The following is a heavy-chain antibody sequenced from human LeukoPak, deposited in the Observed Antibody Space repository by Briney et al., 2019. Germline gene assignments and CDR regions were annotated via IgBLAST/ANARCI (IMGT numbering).Heavy chain of an antibody. CDR2: ISNSSSYI. J-gene: IGHJ4*02. Sequence: GGSLRLSCAASGFTFSSYSMNWVRQAPGKGLEWVSSISNSSSYIYYADSVKGRFTISRDNAKNSLYLQMNSLRAEDTAVYYCARDIAAAGPLPFDYWGQGTLVTVSS. D-gene: IGHD6-13*01. V-gene: IGHV3-21*01. CDR1: GFTFSSYS. CDR3: ARDIAAAGPLPFDY.